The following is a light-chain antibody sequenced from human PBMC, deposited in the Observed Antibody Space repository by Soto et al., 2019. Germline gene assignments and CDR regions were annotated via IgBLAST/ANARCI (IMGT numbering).Light chain of an antibody. CDR1: SSDIGGYNY. CDR3: STYTTTSTLV. J-gene: IGLJ2*01. Sequence: QSALTQPASVSGSPGQSIIISCTGASSDIGGYNYVSWYQQHPGKAPKLMIYDVSDRPSGVSSRFSGSKSGNTASLTISGLQAEDGADYYCSTYTTTSTLVFGGGTKLTVL. CDR2: DVS. V-gene: IGLV2-14*03.